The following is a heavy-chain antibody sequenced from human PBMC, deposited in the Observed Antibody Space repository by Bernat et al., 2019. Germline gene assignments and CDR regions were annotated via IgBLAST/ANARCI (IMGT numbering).Heavy chain of an antibody. CDR3: AKDRIYCSGGSCYSDAFDF. J-gene: IGHJ3*01. Sequence: EVQLLESGGGLVQPGGSLRLSCAASGFTFSSYAMSWVRQAPGKGLEWVSAISGSGGSTYYADSVKGRFTISRDNSKNTLYLQMNSLRAEDTAVYYCAKDRIYCSGGSCYSDAFDFWGQGTMVTASS. CDR2: ISGSGGST. V-gene: IGHV3-23*01. D-gene: IGHD2-15*01. CDR1: GFTFSSYA.